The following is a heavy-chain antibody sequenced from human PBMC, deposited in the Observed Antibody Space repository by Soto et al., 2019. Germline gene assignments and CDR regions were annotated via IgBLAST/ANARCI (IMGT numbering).Heavy chain of an antibody. D-gene: IGHD6-13*01. CDR3: ARPPAALGGTNYGMDV. CDR2: TYYRSKWYN. J-gene: IGHJ6*02. CDR1: GDRVSSNSAA. V-gene: IGHV6-1*01. Sequence: SQTLSLTCAISGDRVSSNSAAWNWIRQSLSRGLEWLGRTYYRSKWYNDYAVSVKSRITINPDTSKNQFSLQLNSVTPEDTAVYYCARPPAALGGTNYGMDVWGQGTTVTGSS.